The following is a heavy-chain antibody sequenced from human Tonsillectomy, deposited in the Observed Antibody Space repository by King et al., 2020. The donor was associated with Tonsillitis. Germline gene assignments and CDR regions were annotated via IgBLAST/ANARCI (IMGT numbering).Heavy chain of an antibody. J-gene: IGHJ3*02. CDR3: ATLLGYCSGTGCHLEYKDDAFDI. V-gene: IGHV3-30*04. CDR1: GFTFSSYA. Sequence: QVQLVESGGGVVQPGKSLRLSCAASGFTFSSYAMHWVRQAPGKGLDWVAVILYDGTNEYYADSVKGRFTISRDNSKNTLFLQMNSLRAEDTAVYYCATLLGYCSGTGCHLEYKDDAFDIWGQGTMVTVSS. D-gene: IGHD2-15*01. CDR2: ILYDGTNE.